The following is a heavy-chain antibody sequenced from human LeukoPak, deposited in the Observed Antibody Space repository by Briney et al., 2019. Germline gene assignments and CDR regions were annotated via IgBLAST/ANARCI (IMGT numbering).Heavy chain of an antibody. Sequence: ASVKVSCKASGYTFTSYYMHWVRQAPGQGLEWMGIINPSGGSTSYAQKFQGRVTMTRDTSTSTVYMELSSLRSEDTVVYYCARDRVDMRYFDYWGQGTLVTVSS. CDR1: GYTFTSYY. J-gene: IGHJ4*02. CDR2: INPSGGST. CDR3: ARDRVDMRYFDY. V-gene: IGHV1-46*01. D-gene: IGHD5-12*01.